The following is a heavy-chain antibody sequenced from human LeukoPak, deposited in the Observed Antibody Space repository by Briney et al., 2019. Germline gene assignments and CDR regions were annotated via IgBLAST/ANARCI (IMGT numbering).Heavy chain of an antibody. D-gene: IGHD6-13*01. V-gene: IGHV1-18*01. J-gene: IGHJ4*02. CDR2: ISAYNGDT. Sequence: WLGWISAYNGDTNSAQNLQGGVAMTTDTSTTTAYMELRSLRSDDTAVYYCARDPAAGTFDYWGQGTLVTVSS. CDR3: ARDPAAGTFDY.